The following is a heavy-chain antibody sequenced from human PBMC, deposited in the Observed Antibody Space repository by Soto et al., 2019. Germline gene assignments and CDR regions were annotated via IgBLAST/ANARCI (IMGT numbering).Heavy chain of an antibody. D-gene: IGHD6-13*01. CDR2: ISCYNGDT. V-gene: IGHV1-18*01. J-gene: IGHJ1*01. CDR1: GYTFTNYG. CDR3: ARGGSTWSAEYYQH. Sequence: ASVKVSCKTSGYTFTNYGISWVRQAPGQGPQWMGWISCYNGDTLYAETLQGRITMTADSSTSTAYLELRSLRSGDTAVYYCARGGSTWSAEYYQHWGQGTVVTVSS.